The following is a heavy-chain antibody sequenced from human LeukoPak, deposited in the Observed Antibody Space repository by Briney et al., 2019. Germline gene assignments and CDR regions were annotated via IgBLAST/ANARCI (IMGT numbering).Heavy chain of an antibody. J-gene: IGHJ4*02. V-gene: IGHV3-74*01. CDR1: GFTFTSYW. CDR2: VEHDGSRT. CDR3: ATDLG. D-gene: IGHD4-17*01. Sequence: GGSLRLSCAASGFTFTSYWMHWVRQPPGKGLVWVSRVEHDGSRTAYADSVTGRFTISRDNARNMVYPQMNSLRAEDTAVYYCATDLGWGQGTLVTVSS.